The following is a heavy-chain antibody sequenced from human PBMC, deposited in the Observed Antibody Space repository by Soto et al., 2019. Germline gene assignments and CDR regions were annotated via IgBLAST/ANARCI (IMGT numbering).Heavy chain of an antibody. CDR2: ISSDGTTT. V-gene: IGHV3-74*01. CDR3: AREYYGVLTGYYNDY. CDR1: GFSFRSYW. Sequence: EVQLVESGGGLVQSGVSLGLSCVASGFSFRSYWMHWVRQAPGKGLVWVARISSDGTTTTYADSANGRFTVSRDNAANTLYLQMSSLRAEDTAVYYCAREYYGVLTGYYNDYWGQGTLVTVSS. J-gene: IGHJ4*02. D-gene: IGHD3-9*01.